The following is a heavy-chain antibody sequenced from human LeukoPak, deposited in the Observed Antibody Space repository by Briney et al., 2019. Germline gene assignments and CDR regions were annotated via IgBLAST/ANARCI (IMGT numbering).Heavy chain of an antibody. D-gene: IGHD2-15*01. CDR2: INPNSGGT. V-gene: IGHV1-2*02. CDR3: ARVQIRYGYWLAY. CDR1: GYTFTGYY. J-gene: IGHJ4*02. Sequence: ASVKVSCKASGYTFTGYYMHWVRQAPGQGLEWMGWINPNSGGTNYAQKFRGRVTMTRDTSISTAYMELSRLRSDDTAVYYCARVQIRYGYWLAYWGQGTLVTVSS.